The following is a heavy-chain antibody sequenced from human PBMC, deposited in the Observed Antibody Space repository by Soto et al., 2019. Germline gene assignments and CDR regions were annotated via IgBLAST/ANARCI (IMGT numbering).Heavy chain of an antibody. CDR3: ARDVLVTMVRGVPNWFDP. Sequence: GGSLRLSCAASGFTVSSNYMSWVRQAPGKGLEWVSVIYSGGSTYYADSVKGRFTISRDNSKNTLYLQMNSLRAEDTAVYYCARDVLVTMVRGVPNWFDPWGQGTLVTVSS. J-gene: IGHJ5*02. CDR2: IYSGGST. V-gene: IGHV3-53*01. CDR1: GFTVSSNY. D-gene: IGHD3-10*01.